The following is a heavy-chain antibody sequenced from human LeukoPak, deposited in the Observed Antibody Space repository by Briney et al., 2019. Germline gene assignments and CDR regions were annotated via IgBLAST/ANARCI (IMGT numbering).Heavy chain of an antibody. CDR1: GYTFTSYG. J-gene: IGHJ4*02. CDR3: ARDRRFTSGNPLDY. D-gene: IGHD6-25*01. Sequence: ASVKVSCKASGYTFTSYGISRVRQAPGQGLEWMGWISAYNGNTNYAQKLQGRVTMTTDTSTSTAYMELRSLRSDDTAVYYCARDRRFTSGNPLDYWGQGTLVTVSS. V-gene: IGHV1-18*01. CDR2: ISAYNGNT.